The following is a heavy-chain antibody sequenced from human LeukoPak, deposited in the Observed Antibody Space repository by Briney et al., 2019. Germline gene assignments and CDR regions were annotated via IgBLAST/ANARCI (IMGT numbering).Heavy chain of an antibody. CDR3: ARALPLYSGSSNFDY. J-gene: IGHJ4*02. D-gene: IGHD1-26*01. CDR2: ISTYNGNT. CDR1: GYTFTSYG. Sequence: GASVKVSCKASGYTFTSYGISWVRQAPEQGLEWMGWISTYNGNTNYAQKLQGRVTMTTDTSTSTAYMELRSLRSDDTAVYYCARALPLYSGSSNFDYWGQGTLVTVSS. V-gene: IGHV1-18*01.